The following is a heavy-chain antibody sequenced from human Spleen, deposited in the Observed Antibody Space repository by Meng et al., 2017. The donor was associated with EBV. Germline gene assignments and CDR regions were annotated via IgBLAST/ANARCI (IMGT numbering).Heavy chain of an antibody. D-gene: IGHD3-10*01. CDR3: ARDGGYASGTYYPIDP. Sequence: QLQQWGPGRFKPSGTLSLTWPGFGGSFSDHYRTWIRQPPGKGLEWIGEINHGGSTNCNPSLKSRATISVDTSKNQFSLKLSSVTAADTAVYYCARDGGYASGTYYPIDPWGQGTLVTVFS. J-gene: IGHJ5*02. V-gene: IGHV4-34*01. CDR1: GGSFSDHY. CDR2: INHGGST.